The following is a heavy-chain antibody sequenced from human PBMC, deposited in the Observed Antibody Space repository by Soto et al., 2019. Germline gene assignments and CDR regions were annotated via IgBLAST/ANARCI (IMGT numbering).Heavy chain of an antibody. CDR3: ARETPSTSAAYFYYGLDV. CDR1: GGTFSSYF. CDR2: IIPVFGTA. J-gene: IGHJ6*02. V-gene: IGHV1-69*01. Sequence: QVQLVQSGAEVKKAGSSVKVSCKTSGGTFSSYFINWVRQAPGQGLEWVGGIIPVFGTAYYAERCQGRVTITADESTTTVYMELSSLRSDDTAVYYCARETPSTSAAYFYYGLDVWGQGTTVTVPS. D-gene: IGHD2-2*01.